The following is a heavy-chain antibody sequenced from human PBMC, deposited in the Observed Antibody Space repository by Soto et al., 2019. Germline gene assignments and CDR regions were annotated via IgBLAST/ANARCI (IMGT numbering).Heavy chain of an antibody. CDR3: ATIVVVVAATHAFDI. J-gene: IGHJ3*02. CDR1: GGSISSSSYY. CDR2: IYYSGST. V-gene: IGHV4-39*01. D-gene: IGHD2-15*01. Sequence: QLQLQESGPGLVKPSETLSLTCTVSGGSISSSSYYWGWIRQPPGKGLEWIGSIYYSGSTYYNPSLESRVTISVDTSKNQFSLKLSSVTAADTAVYYCATIVVVVAATHAFDIWGQGTMVTVSS.